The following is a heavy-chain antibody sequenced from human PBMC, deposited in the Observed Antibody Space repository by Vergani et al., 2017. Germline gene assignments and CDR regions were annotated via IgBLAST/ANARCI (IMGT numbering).Heavy chain of an antibody. D-gene: IGHD2-21*01. CDR3: TTDLATPSPPDGRDYFDH. CDR2: IRNKANSYTT. CDR1: GFSFSTYS. Sequence: EVQLQESGGGLVKPGGSLRVSCAASGFSFSTYSINWVRQAPGKGLEWIGHIRNKANSYTTEYAPSVKGRFIISRDDSRNTLYLDVISLETEDTAVYYCTTDLATPSPPDGRDYFDHWGQGTLVTVSS. V-gene: IGHV3-72*01. J-gene: IGHJ4*02.